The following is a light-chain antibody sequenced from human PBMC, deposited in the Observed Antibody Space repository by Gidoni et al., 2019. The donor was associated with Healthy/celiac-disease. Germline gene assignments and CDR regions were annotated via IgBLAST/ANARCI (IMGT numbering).Light chain of an antibody. V-gene: IGKV2-28*01. CDR2: LGS. J-gene: IGKJ3*01. CDR1: QSLLHSNGYNY. CDR3: MQALQTRGGT. Sequence: VMTLSPPSLPVTPGAPASISCRSSQSLLHSNGYNYLDWYLQKPGQSPQRLIYLGSTRAAGVTDRFSGSGSGTDFTLKISRVEAEDVGVDYCMQALQTRGGTFGPGTKVDIK.